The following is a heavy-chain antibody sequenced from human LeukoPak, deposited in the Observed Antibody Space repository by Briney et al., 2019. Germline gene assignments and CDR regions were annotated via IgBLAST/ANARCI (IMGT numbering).Heavy chain of an antibody. CDR1: GYFVTHHW. V-gene: IGHV5-51*01. D-gene: IGHD2-2*01. CDR3: ARWDCSSTSCSYNWFDP. Sequence: GESLKISCKGSGYFVTHHWIGWVRQMPGKGLEWMAIIHTGNSDSKYSPSFQGQVTMSVDKSISTAYLQWSSLKASDTAMYYCARWDCSSTSCSYNWFDPWGQGTLVTVSS. CDR2: IHTGNSDS. J-gene: IGHJ5*02.